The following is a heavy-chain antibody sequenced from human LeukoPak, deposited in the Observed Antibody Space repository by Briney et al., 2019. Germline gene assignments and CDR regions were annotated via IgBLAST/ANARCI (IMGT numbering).Heavy chain of an antibody. CDR1: GFTFSSYE. CDR3: ARDSESGWSDY. V-gene: IGHV3-48*03. Sequence: GGSLRLSCAASGFTFSSYEMNWVRQAPGKGLAWVTYISSSGSTIYYADSVKGRFTISRDNAKNSLYLQMNSLRAEDTAVYYCARDSESGWSDYWGQGTLVTVSS. CDR2: ISSSGSTI. D-gene: IGHD6-19*01. J-gene: IGHJ4*02.